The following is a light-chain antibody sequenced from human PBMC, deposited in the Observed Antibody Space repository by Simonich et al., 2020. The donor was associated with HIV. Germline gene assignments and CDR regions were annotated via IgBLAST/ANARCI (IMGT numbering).Light chain of an antibody. V-gene: IGKV2-28*01. CDR2: LGS. CDR1: QSLLPINGSNY. Sequence: DIVMTQSPLSLPVTPGEPASIPCRSIQSLLPINGSNYLGWYLQKPGQSPQLLIYLGSNRASGVPDRFSGSGSGTDFTLKISIVEAEDVGVYYCMQALQTPPTFGQGTKVEIK. J-gene: IGKJ1*01. CDR3: MQALQTPPT.